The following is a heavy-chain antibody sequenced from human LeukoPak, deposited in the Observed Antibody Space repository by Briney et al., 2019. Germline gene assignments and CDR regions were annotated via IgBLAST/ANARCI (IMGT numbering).Heavy chain of an antibody. Sequence: ASVKVSCKASGYTFTGYCMHWVRQAPGQGLEWMGWINPNSGGTNYAQNFQGRVTMTRDTSISTAYMELSRLRSDDTAVYYCARDLGVATFYYYYMDVWGKGTTVTVSS. CDR1: GYTFTGYC. CDR2: INPNSGGT. V-gene: IGHV1-2*02. CDR3: ARDLGVATFYYYYMDV. J-gene: IGHJ6*03. D-gene: IGHD5-12*01.